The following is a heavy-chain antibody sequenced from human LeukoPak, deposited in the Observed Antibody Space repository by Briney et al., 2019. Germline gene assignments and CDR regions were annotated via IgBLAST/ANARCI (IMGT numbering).Heavy chain of an antibody. CDR2: ISSSSSYI. J-gene: IGHJ4*02. CDR3: AKPTRGSGGSFLIDY. D-gene: IGHD2-15*01. Sequence: GGSLRLSCAASGFTFSSYSMNWVRQAPGKGLEWVSSISSSSSYIYYADSVKGRFTISRDNSKNTLYLQMNSLRAEDTAVYYCAKPTRGSGGSFLIDYWGQGTLVTVSS. CDR1: GFTFSSYS. V-gene: IGHV3-21*01.